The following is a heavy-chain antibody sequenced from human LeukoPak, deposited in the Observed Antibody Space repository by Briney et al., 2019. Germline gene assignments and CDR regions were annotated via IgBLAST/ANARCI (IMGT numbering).Heavy chain of an antibody. CDR1: GGSFSGYY. D-gene: IGHD3-10*01. CDR2: INHSGST. V-gene: IGHV4-34*01. CDR3: AKRGLRDYYGSGSYYNVDY. Sequence: PSETLSLTCAVYGGSFSGYYWSWIRRPPRKGLEWIGEINHSGSTNYNPSLKSRVTISVDTSKNQFSLKLSSVTAEDTAVYYCAKRGLRDYYGSGSYYNVDYWGQGTLVTVSS. J-gene: IGHJ4*02.